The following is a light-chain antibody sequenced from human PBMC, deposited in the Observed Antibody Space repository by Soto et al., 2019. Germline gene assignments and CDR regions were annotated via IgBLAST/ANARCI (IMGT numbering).Light chain of an antibody. Sequence: QSALTQPASVSGSPGQSITISCXXXXXDVGGYNYVSWYQQHPGKAPKLMIYEVRNRPSGVSNRFSGSKSGTTASLTISGLQAEDEADYYCSSYTGSSTHVVFGGGTKVTVL. CDR2: EVR. CDR1: XXDVGGYNY. J-gene: IGLJ2*01. CDR3: SSYTGSSTHVV. V-gene: IGLV2-14*01.